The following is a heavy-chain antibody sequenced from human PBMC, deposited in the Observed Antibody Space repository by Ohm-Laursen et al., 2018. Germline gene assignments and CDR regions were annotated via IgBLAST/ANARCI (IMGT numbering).Heavy chain of an antibody. CDR1: GFSLSTSGMR. D-gene: IGHD5/OR15-5a*01. V-gene: IGHV2-70*04. CDR3: ARISSKGHWFDP. J-gene: IGHJ5*02. CDR2: IDWDDDK. Sequence: PTQTLTLTCTFSGFSLSTSGMRVRWIRQPPGKALEWLARIDWDDDKFYSTSLKTRLTISKDTSKNQVVLTMTNMDPVDTPTYYCARISSKGHWFDPWGQGTLVTVSS.